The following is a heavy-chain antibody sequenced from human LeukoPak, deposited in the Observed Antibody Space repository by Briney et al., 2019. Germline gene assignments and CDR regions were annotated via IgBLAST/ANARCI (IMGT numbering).Heavy chain of an antibody. J-gene: IGHJ3*02. V-gene: IGHV3-33*01. CDR1: GLTFSSYG. CDR3: SRAPVRYCGGDCDAFDI. CDR2: IWYDGSKR. Sequence: PGRSLRLSCAASGLTFSSYGIHWVRQAPGKGLEWGAVIWYDGSKRHYGGSLKGRFTISRDNSRDTVYLQMNSLRAGDTAVFYWSRAPVRYCGGDCDAFDIWGQGTMVTVSS. D-gene: IGHD2-21*02.